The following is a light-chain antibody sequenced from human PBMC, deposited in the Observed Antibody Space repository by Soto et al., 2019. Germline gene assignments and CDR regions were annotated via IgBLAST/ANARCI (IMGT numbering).Light chain of an antibody. Sequence: DIQMTQSPSSLSASVGDRVTITCRASQGISNYVAWYQQKPGKVPKLLISAASTLQSGVSSRFSGRGSGTDFTLTISSLQPEDVATYYCHKYDTVPFTFGPGTKVDFK. J-gene: IGKJ3*01. V-gene: IGKV1-27*01. CDR3: HKYDTVPFT. CDR2: AAS. CDR1: QGISNY.